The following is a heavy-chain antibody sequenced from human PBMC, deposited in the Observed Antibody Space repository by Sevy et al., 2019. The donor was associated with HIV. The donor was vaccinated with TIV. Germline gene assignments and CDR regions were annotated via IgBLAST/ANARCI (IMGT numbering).Heavy chain of an antibody. CDR2: ISSSSSYI. D-gene: IGHD5-18*01. CDR1: GFTFSSYS. CDR3: ASINTAMGIDY. J-gene: IGHJ4*02. V-gene: IGHV3-21*01. Sequence: GSLRLSCAASGFTFSSYSMNWVRQAPGKGLEWVSSISSSSSYIYYADSVKGRFTISRDNAKNSLYLQMNSLRAEDTAVYYCASINTAMGIDYWGQGTLVTVSS.